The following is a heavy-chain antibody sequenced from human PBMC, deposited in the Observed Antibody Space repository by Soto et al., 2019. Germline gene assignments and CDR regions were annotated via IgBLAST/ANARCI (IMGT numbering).Heavy chain of an antibody. J-gene: IGHJ4*02. CDR2: IWYDGSNK. V-gene: IGHV3-33*01. CDR3: ARGAWGYCSSTSCYFVDY. Sequence: QVQLVESGGGVVQPGRSLRLSCAASGFTFSSYGMHWVRQAPGKGLEWVAVIWYDGSNKYYADSVKGRFTISRDNSKNTLYLQMNSRRAEDTAVYYCARGAWGYCSSTSCYFVDYWGQGTLVTVSS. D-gene: IGHD2-2*01. CDR1: GFTFSSYG.